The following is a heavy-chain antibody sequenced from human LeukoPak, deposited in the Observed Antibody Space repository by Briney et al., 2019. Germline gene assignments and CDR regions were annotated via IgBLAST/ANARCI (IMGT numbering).Heavy chain of an antibody. CDR1: GYTFTGYY. D-gene: IGHD5-18*01. Sequence: ASVKVSCKASGYTFTGYYMHWVRQAPGQGLEWMGWISPNSGGTNYAQKFQGRVTMTRDTSISTAYMELSRLRSDDTAVYYCASSYGYSYGYPDYWGQGTLVTVSS. V-gene: IGHV1-2*02. J-gene: IGHJ4*02. CDR3: ASSYGYSYGYPDY. CDR2: ISPNSGGT.